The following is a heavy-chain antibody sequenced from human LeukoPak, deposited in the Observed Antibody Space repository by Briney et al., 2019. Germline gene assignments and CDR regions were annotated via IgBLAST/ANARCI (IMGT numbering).Heavy chain of an antibody. CDR1: GYTFTGYY. D-gene: IGHD2-2*01. CDR3: ARAVVPAAQSNNWFDP. J-gene: IGHJ5*02. V-gene: IGHV1-2*02. CDR2: INPNSGGT. Sequence: ASVKVSCKASGYTFTGYYMHWVRQAPGQGLEWKGWINPNSGGTNCAQKFQGRVTMTRDTSISTAYMELSRLRSDDTAVYYCARAVVPAAQSNNWFDPCGQGTLVTVSS.